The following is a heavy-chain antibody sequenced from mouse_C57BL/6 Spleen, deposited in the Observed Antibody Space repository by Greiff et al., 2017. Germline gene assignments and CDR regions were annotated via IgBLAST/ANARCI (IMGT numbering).Heavy chain of an antibody. CDR1: GYSFTSYY. J-gene: IGHJ1*03. Sequence: VQLQQSGPELVKPGASVKISCKASGYSFTSYYIHWVKQRPGQGLEWIGWIYPGSGYTKYNEKFKGKATLTADTSSSTAYMQLSSLTSEDSAVYYYARRRSLLGPQDFDVWGTGTTVTVSS. V-gene: IGHV1-66*01. D-gene: IGHD3-2*02. CDR3: ARRRSLLGPQDFDV. CDR2: IYPGSGYT.